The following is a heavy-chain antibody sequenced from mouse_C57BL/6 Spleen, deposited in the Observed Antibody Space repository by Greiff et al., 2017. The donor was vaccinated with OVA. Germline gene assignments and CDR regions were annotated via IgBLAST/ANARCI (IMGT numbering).Heavy chain of an antibody. CDR3: ARCSRYGNYEGDY. CDR1: GYTFTSYW. J-gene: IGHJ4*01. Sequence: QVQLQQPGAGLVRPGSSVKLSCKASGYTFTSYWMHWVRQTPIQGLEWIGNIDTSDSENHYNQKVKDKATLTVDKCSGTAYMQLISLTSEDSAVYYCARCSRYGNYEGDYWGQGTSVTVSS. V-gene: IGHV1-52*01. D-gene: IGHD2-10*02. CDR2: IDTSDSEN.